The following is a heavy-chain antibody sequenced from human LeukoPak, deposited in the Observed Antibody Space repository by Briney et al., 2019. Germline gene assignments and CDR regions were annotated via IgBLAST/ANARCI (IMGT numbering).Heavy chain of an antibody. D-gene: IGHD5-12*01. CDR2: IYYSGST. CDR3: ARVIGGYERPDYYYYYMDV. CDR1: GGSISSYY. J-gene: IGHJ6*03. V-gene: IGHV4-59*01. Sequence: KASETLSLTCTVSGGSISSYYWSWIRQPPGKGLEWIGYIYYSGSTNYNPSLKSRVTISVDTSKNQFSLKLSSVTAADTAVYYCARVIGGYERPDYYYYYMDVWGKGTTVTVSS.